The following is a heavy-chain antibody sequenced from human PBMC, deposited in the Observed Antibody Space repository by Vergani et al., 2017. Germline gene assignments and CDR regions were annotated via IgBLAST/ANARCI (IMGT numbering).Heavy chain of an antibody. V-gene: IGHV4-30-2*01. Sequence: QLQLQESGSGLVKPSQTLSLTCAVSGGSISSGGYSWSWIRQPPGKGLEWIGYIYHSGSTYYNPSLQSRVTISVDRSNNQFSLKLSSVTAADTAVYYCAASRTIFGVVAFDYWGQGTLVTVSS. CDR1: GGSISSGGYS. CDR3: AASRTIFGVVAFDY. CDR2: IYHSGST. D-gene: IGHD3-3*01. J-gene: IGHJ4*02.